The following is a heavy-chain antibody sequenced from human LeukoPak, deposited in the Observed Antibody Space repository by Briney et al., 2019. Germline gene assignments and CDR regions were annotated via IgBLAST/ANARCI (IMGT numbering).Heavy chain of an antibody. J-gene: IGHJ3*02. CDR2: IYTSGNT. Sequence: SETLSLTCAVSGGSISIYYWSWIRQPAGKGLEWIGRIYTSGNTSYNPSLKSRVTMSVDTSKNQFSLNLSSVTAADTAVYYCARGRLEAMWELLPYDAFDIWGQGTMVTVSS. CDR3: ARGRLEAMWELLPYDAFDI. CDR1: GGSISIYY. V-gene: IGHV4-4*07. D-gene: IGHD1-26*01.